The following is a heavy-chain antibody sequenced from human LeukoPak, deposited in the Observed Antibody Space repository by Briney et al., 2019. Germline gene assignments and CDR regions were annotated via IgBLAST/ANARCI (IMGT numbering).Heavy chain of an antibody. D-gene: IGHD5-24*01. CDR2: IYYSGST. CDR1: GGSISSYY. V-gene: IGHV4-59*08. J-gene: IGHJ4*02. CDR3: ARGKATILG. Sequence: PSETLSLTCTVSGGSISSYYWSWIRQPPGKGLEWIGYIYYSGSTNYNPSLKSRVTISVDTSKNQFSLKLSSVTAADTAVYYCARGKATILGWGQGTLVTVSS.